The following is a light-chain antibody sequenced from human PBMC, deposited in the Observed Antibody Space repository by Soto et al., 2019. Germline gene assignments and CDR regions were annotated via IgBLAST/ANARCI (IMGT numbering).Light chain of an antibody. CDR3: ATWDDSLKGV. V-gene: IGLV1-44*01. Sequence: QSAVTQAPSVSGTPGQRVTISCSGSSSNIESHSVNWFQHLPGTAPKLLIKTNNQRPSGVPDRFSGYKSGTSASLVISGLQSEDEADYYCATWDDSLKGVFGTGTKLTVL. CDR2: TNN. CDR1: SSNIESHS. J-gene: IGLJ1*01.